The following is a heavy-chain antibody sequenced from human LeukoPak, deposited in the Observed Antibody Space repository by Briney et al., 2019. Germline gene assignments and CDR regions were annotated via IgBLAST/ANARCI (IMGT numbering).Heavy chain of an antibody. Sequence: GGSLKISCKGSGYSFTDYRISWVRHMPGRGLEWMGWIDASDSYTDYSPSFQGHVTISADKSSSTAYLQWSSLKASDTAIYYCARLRISTWYYFDYWGQGSLVTVSS. CDR1: GYSFTDYR. V-gene: IGHV5-10-1*01. J-gene: IGHJ4*02. D-gene: IGHD6-13*01. CDR2: IDASDSYT. CDR3: ARLRISTWYYFDY.